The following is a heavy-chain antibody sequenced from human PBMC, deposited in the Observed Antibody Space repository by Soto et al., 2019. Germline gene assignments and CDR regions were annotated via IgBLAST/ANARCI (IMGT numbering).Heavy chain of an antibody. J-gene: IGHJ4*02. CDR2: INPNSGGT. CDR1: GYTFTGYY. Sequence: EASVKVSCKASGYTFTGYYMHWVRQAPGQGLEWMGWINPNSGGTNYAQKFQGWVTMTRDTSISTAYMELSRLRSDDTAVYYCARSESVIAAAGTPRTYYFDYWGQGTLVTVSS. V-gene: IGHV1-2*04. D-gene: IGHD6-13*01. CDR3: ARSESVIAAAGTPRTYYFDY.